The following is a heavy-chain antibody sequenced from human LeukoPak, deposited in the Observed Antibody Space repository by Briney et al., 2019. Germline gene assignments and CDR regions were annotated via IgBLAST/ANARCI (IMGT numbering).Heavy chain of an antibody. CDR2: IYTSGST. V-gene: IGHV4-61*02. Sequence: SETLSLTCTVSGGSLGSGSYYWSWIRQPAGKGLEWIGRIYTSGSTNYNPSLKSRVTISVDTSKNQFSLKLSSVTAADTAVYYCARGYCSSTSCQSGDYWGQGTLVTVSS. J-gene: IGHJ4*02. D-gene: IGHD2-2*01. CDR3: ARGYCSSTSCQSGDY. CDR1: GGSLGSGSYY.